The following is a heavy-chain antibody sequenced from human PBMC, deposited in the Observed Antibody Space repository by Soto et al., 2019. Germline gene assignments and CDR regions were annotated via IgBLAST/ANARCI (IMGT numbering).Heavy chain of an antibody. D-gene: IGHD3-9*01. CDR1: GGSISSGGYY. J-gene: IGHJ3*02. Sequence: SETLSLTCTVSGGSISSGGYYWSWIRQHPGKGQEWIGYIYYSGSTYYNPSLKSRVTISVDTSKNQFSLKLSSVTAADTAVYYCACLYYDILTGYYGGAFDIWGQGTMVTVSS. CDR2: IYYSGST. CDR3: ACLYYDILTGYYGGAFDI. V-gene: IGHV4-31*02.